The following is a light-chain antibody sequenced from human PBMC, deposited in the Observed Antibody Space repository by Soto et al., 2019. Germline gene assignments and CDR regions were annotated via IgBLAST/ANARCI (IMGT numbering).Light chain of an antibody. CDR2: GAS. CDR3: QQYGSSRWT. J-gene: IGKJ1*01. V-gene: IGKV3-20*01. CDR1: QSVSSSY. Sequence: ENVLTQSPGTLSLSPGERATLSCRASQSVSSSYLAWYQHNPGQAPRLLIYGASSRATGIPDRFSGSGSGTDFTLTISRLEPEDFAVYYCQQYGSSRWTFGQGTKVDIK.